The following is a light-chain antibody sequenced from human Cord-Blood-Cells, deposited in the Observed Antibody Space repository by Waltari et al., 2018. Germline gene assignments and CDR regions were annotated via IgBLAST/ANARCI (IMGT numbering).Light chain of an antibody. CDR2: GKN. CDR1: SLRSYY. J-gene: IGLJ1*01. V-gene: IGLV3-19*01. Sequence: SSELTQAPAVSVALGQTVRITCQGDSLRSYYASRYQQKPGQAPVLVIYGKNNRPSGIPDRFSGSSSGNTASLTITGAQAEDEADYYCNSRDSSGNHYVFGTGTKVTVL. CDR3: NSRDSSGNHYV.